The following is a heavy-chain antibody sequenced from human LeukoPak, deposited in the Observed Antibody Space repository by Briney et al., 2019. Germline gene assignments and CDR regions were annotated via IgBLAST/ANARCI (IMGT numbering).Heavy chain of an antibody. CDR1: GYTFTAYG. J-gene: IGHJ4*02. D-gene: IGHD3-10*01. CDR3: AREKLSFYGSGSSTRIAFDS. Sequence: ASVKVSCKTSGYTFTAYGISWVRQAPGHGLEWMGWISTFNGNRHFAQNYQDRVSLTTDTSTSTAFMELSSLRSDDSAVYYCAREKLSFYGSGSSTRIAFDSWRQGTVLTVS. CDR2: ISTFNGNR. V-gene: IGHV1-18*01.